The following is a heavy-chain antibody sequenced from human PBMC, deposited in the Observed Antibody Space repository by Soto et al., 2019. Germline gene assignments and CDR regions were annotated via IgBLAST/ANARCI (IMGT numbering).Heavy chain of an antibody. D-gene: IGHD3-10*01. CDR2: IYHSGST. Sequence: QLQLQESGPGLVKPSGTLSLTCAVSSVSISSSNWWTWVRQPPGKGLGWIGEIYHSGSTNYNPSLRSRLTITVDKSKNQFSLKLTSLTAADPAVYYCARGGPRLKYLYMDVWGKGTTVTVSS. CDR3: ARGGPRLKYLYMDV. J-gene: IGHJ6*03. CDR1: SVSISSSNW. V-gene: IGHV4-4*02.